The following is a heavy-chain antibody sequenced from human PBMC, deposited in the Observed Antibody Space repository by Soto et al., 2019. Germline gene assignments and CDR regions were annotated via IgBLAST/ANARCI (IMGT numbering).Heavy chain of an antibody. CDR1: GDSIRSYY. V-gene: IGHV4-59*01. CDR3: AREGVAAPYYYYGMDV. D-gene: IGHD2-15*01. Sequence: SETLSLTCTVSGDSIRSYYRSWIRQPPGKGLEWIGYISYTGSTHYNPSLKSRVTISADTSKNQFSLKLSSVTTADTALYYCAREGVAAPYYYYGMDVWGQGSTVTVSS. J-gene: IGHJ6*02. CDR2: ISYTGST.